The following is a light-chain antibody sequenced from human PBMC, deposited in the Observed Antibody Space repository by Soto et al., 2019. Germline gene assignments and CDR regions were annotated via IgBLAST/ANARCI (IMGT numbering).Light chain of an antibody. J-gene: IGKJ1*01. CDR1: QTVDDY. CDR2: AAS. Sequence: DIQLTPSPTSQAASVGDRVTIACRASQTVDDYLNWYQQKPGKAPKLLIYAASILQSGVPSRFSGSGSGTEFTLTISSLQPEDFATYYCQQLNSYPQTFGQGTKVDIK. CDR3: QQLNSYPQT. V-gene: IGKV1-9*01.